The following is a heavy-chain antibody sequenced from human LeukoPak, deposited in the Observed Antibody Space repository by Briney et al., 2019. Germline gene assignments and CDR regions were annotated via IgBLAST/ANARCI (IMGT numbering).Heavy chain of an antibody. CDR1: GFTFSTYS. CDR3: ARDRGGYSDS. Sequence: GGSLRLSCAASGFTFSTYSMNGVRQAPGTGLEWVSSISYSSNYIYYADSVKGRFTISRDNAKNSLYLQMNSLRAEDTAVYYCARDRGGYSDSWGQGTLVTVSS. V-gene: IGHV3-21*01. CDR2: ISYSSNYI. J-gene: IGHJ4*02.